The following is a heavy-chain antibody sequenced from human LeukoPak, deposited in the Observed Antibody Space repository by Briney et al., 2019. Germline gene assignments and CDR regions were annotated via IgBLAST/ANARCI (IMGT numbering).Heavy chain of an antibody. CDR1: GFTFSDYY. CDR2: ISSSGSTI. D-gene: IGHD1-26*01. J-gene: IGHJ2*01. V-gene: IGHV3-11*04. Sequence: PGGSLRLSCAASGFTFSDYYMSWIRQAPGKGLEWVSYISSSGSTIYYADSVKGRFTISRDNAKNSLYLQMNSLRAEDTAVYYCARSRTGGYLTNFDLWGRGTLVTVSS. CDR3: ARSRTGGYLTNFDL.